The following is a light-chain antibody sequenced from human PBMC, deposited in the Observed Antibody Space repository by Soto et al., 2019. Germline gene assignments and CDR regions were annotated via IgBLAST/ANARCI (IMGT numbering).Light chain of an antibody. J-gene: IGKJ1*01. CDR1: QTVGGRY. CDR2: GPS. V-gene: IGKV3-20*01. Sequence: EIVLTQSAATLSLSLGERATLSCRASQTVGGRYLAWFQQKPGQTPRLLIYGPSTRAPGVPDRFSGSGSGTDFSLTINRLEHEDFAVYYCLQYVSSPWTFGQGTKVEV. CDR3: LQYVSSPWT.